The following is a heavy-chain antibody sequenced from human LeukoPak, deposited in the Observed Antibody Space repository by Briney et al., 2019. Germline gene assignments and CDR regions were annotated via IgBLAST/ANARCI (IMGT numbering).Heavy chain of an antibody. D-gene: IGHD3-10*01. V-gene: IGHV1-18*01. CDR1: GYTFTSYG. J-gene: IGHJ3*02. Sequence: ASVKVSCKASGYTFTSYGISWVRQAPGQGLEWMGWISAYNGNTNYAQKLQGRVTTTTDTSTSTAYMELRSLRSDDTAVYYCARAGGSGSYYRVTFVPFDIWGQGTMVTVSS. CDR3: ARAGGSGSYYRVTFVPFDI. CDR2: ISAYNGNT.